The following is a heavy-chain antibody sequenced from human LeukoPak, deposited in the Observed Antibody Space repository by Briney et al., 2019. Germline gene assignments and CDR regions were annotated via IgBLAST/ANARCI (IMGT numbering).Heavy chain of an antibody. D-gene: IGHD6-13*01. CDR3: ARVMAAARDY. CDR2: ISYDGSNK. V-gene: IGHV3-30*04. J-gene: IGHJ4*02. CDR1: GFTFSSYA. Sequence: HPGGSLRLSCAASGFTFSSYAMHWVRQAPGKGLEWVAVISYDGSNKYYADSVKGRFTISRDNSKNTLYLQMNSLRAEDTAVYYCARVMAAARDYWGQGTLVTVSS.